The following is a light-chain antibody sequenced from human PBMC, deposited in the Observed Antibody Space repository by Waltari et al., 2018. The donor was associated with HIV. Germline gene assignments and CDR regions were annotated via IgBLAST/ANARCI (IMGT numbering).Light chain of an antibody. J-gene: IGLJ3*02. Sequence: QSALPQPPSTSGTPGQTVTIPCSGSSYHIGDNYVSWYQQLTGTAPKLLIYRTSQRPSGVRDRFSGSKSGTSASLAINDLRSEDEAEYHCAAWDDSLSGWVFGGGTNLTVL. CDR3: AAWDDSLSGWV. V-gene: IGLV1-47*01. CDR1: SYHIGDNY. CDR2: RTS.